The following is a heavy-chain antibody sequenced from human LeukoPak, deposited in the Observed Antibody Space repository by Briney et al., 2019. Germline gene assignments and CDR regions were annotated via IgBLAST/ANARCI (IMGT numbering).Heavy chain of an antibody. CDR1: GFTFSTYG. CDR2: IGHDGTKI. J-gene: IGHJ4*02. Sequence: PGGSLRLSCAASGFTFSTYGMHWVRQAPGKGLEWVAFIGHDGTKIYYADSVQGRFTISRDNSKNTLYLEMNSLSGEDTALYYCAKDHVTWGNHYFDHWGQGTLGTVSS. V-gene: IGHV3-30*02. D-gene: IGHD3-16*01. CDR3: AKDHVTWGNHYFDH.